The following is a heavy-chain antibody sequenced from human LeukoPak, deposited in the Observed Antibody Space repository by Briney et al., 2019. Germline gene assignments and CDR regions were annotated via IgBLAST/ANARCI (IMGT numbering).Heavy chain of an antibody. CDR2: IIPIFGTA. CDR1: GYTFTSYD. V-gene: IGHV1-69*05. J-gene: IGHJ3*02. CDR3: ARVLGAFDI. Sequence: ASVKVSCKASGYTFTSYDINWVRQAPGQGLEWMGGIIPIFGTANYAQKFQGRVTITTDESTSTAYMELSSLRSEDTAVYYCARVLGAFDIWGQGTMVTVSS.